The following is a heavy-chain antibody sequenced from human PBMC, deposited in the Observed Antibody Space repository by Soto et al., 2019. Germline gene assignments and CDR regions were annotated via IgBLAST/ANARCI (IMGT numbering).Heavy chain of an antibody. CDR2: IIPILGIA. Sequence: SVKVSCKASGGTFSSYTISWVRQAPGQGLEWMGRIIPILGIANYAQKFQGRVTITADKSTSTAYMELSSLRSEDTAVYYCARDPGPPCSSTSCQGENWFDPWGQGTLVTVSS. D-gene: IGHD2-2*01. CDR1: GGTFSSYT. J-gene: IGHJ5*02. V-gene: IGHV1-69*04. CDR3: ARDPGPPCSSTSCQGENWFDP.